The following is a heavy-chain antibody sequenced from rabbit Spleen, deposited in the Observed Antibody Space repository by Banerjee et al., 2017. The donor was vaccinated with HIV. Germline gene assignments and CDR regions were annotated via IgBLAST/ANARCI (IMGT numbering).Heavy chain of an antibody. Sequence: QEQLVESGGGLVQPGGSLKLTCKASGVSFSYKDVMCWVRQAPGKGLEWIACINAVTGKAVYASWAKGRFTISKTSSTTVTLQMTSLTAADTATHFCVRVNKVDDDIDLWGPGTLVTVS. CDR1: GVSFSYKDV. V-gene: IGHV1S45*01. D-gene: IGHD2-1*01. CDR3: VRVNKVDDDIDL. CDR2: INAVTGKA. J-gene: IGHJ4*01.